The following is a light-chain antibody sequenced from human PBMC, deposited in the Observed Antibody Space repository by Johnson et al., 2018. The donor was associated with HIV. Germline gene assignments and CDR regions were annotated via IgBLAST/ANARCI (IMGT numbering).Light chain of an antibody. CDR1: SSNIGNIY. Sequence: QSVLTQPPSVSAAPGQKVTISCSGSSSNIGNIYVSWYQQLPGTAPKLLIYENNKRPSGIPDRFSGSKSATSATLGITGLQTGDEADYYCGLWDTSLSAGGVFGTGTKVTVL. CDR2: ENN. CDR3: GLWDTSLSAGGV. J-gene: IGLJ1*01. V-gene: IGLV1-51*02.